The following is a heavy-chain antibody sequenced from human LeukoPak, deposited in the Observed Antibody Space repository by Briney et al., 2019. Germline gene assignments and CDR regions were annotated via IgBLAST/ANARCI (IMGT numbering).Heavy chain of an antibody. Sequence: SVKVSCKASGGTFSSYAISWVRQAPGQGLEWMGRIIPILGIANYAQKFQGRVTITADKSTSTAYMELSSLRSEDTAVYYCARASSSWYEYYFQHWGQGTLVTVSS. CDR2: IIPILGIA. CDR1: GGTFSSYA. CDR3: ARASSSWYEYYFQH. D-gene: IGHD6-13*01. V-gene: IGHV1-69*04. J-gene: IGHJ1*01.